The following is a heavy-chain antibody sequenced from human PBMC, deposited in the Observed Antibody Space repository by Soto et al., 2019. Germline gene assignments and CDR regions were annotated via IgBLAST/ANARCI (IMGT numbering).Heavy chain of an antibody. V-gene: IGHV3-23*01. CDR1: GFTFSSYA. J-gene: IGHJ4*02. CDR2: ISGSGGST. CDR3: AKGHL. Sequence: GGSLRLSCAASGFTFSSYAMSWVRQAPGKGLEWVSAISGSGGSTYYAHSVNGPFTLSTHNSKNTLYLPLNSLRAEDTAVYYCAKGHLGAQGTLVTVSS.